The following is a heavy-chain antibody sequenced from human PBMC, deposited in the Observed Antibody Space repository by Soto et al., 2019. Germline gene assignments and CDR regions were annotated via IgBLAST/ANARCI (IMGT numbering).Heavy chain of an antibody. CDR2: IYYSGST. D-gene: IGHD6-6*01. Sequence: SSETLSLTCTVSGGSISSGGYYWSWIRQHPGKGLEWIGYIYYSGSTYYNPSLKSRVTISVDTSKNQFSLKLSSVTAADTAVYYCARDFPYSSSSGHYYGMDVWGQGTTVTVSS. J-gene: IGHJ6*02. CDR3: ARDFPYSSSSGHYYGMDV. V-gene: IGHV4-31*03. CDR1: GGSISSGGYY.